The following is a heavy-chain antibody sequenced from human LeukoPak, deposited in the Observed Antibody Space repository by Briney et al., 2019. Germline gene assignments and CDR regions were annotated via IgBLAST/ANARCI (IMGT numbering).Heavy chain of an antibody. CDR2: IRYDGSNK. CDR3: AKGYGSGSYSYDY. Sequence: PGGSLRLSCAASGFTFSSYGIHWVRQAPGKGPEWVAFIRYDGSNKYHADSVKGRFTISRDNSKNTLYLQMNSLRAEDTAVYYCAKGYGSGSYSYDYWGQGTLVTVSS. CDR1: GFTFSSYG. D-gene: IGHD3-10*01. V-gene: IGHV3-30*02. J-gene: IGHJ4*02.